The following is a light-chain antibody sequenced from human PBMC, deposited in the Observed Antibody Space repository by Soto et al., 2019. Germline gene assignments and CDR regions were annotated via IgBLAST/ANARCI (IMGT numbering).Light chain of an antibody. V-gene: IGKV1-5*01. CDR2: DAS. Sequence: DIQMTQSPSTLSASVGDRVTITCRASQSISSWLAWYQQKPGRAPKLLIYDASSLESGVPSRFSGSGSGTEFTLTISRLQPDDFATYYCQQWTFGQGTKVEIK. CDR3: QQWT. CDR1: QSISSW. J-gene: IGKJ1*01.